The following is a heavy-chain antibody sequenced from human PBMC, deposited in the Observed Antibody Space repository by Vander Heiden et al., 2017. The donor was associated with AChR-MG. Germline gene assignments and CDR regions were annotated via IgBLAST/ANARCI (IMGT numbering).Heavy chain of an antibody. J-gene: IGHJ6*03. CDR1: GFTFSSYG. Sequence: QVQLVESGGGVVQPGRSLRLSCAASGFTFSSYGMHWVRQAPGKGLEWVAVIWYDGSNKYYADSVKGRFTISRDNSKNTLYLQMNSLRAEDTAVYYCARTQVSLRHYYYYYMDVWGKGTTVTVSS. CDR3: ARTQVSLRHYYYYYMDV. D-gene: IGHD4-17*01. CDR2: IWYDGSNK. V-gene: IGHV3-33*01.